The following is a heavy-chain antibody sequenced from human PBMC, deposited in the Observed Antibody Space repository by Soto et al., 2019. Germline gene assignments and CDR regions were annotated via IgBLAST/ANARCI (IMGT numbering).Heavy chain of an antibody. V-gene: IGHV4-39*01. CDR2: IYYSGST. CDR1: GGSISSSSYH. D-gene: IGHD6-13*01. J-gene: IGHJ4*02. Sequence: PSETLSLTCTVSGGSISSSSYHWGWIRQPPGKGLEWIGSIYYSGSTYYNPSLKSRVTISVDTSKNQFSLKLSSVTAADTAVYYCARQGRGSSWGQGTLVTVSS. CDR3: ARQGRGSS.